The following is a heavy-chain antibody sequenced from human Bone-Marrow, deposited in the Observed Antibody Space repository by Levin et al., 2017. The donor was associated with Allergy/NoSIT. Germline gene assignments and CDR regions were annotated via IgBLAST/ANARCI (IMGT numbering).Heavy chain of an antibody. D-gene: IGHD2-8*01. CDR2: IKGKTDGGTT. J-gene: IGHJ6*02. V-gene: IGHV3-15*07. CDR1: GFTFSNAW. Sequence: SCAASGFTFSNAWINWVRQAPGKGLEWVGRIKGKTDGGTTDYAAPVKGRFTISRDESKNMLYLQMNSLKIEDTAVYYCSTVRYCTSGVCYPRYYYYYGMDVWGQGTTVTVSS. CDR3: STVRYCTSGVCYPRYYYYYGMDV.